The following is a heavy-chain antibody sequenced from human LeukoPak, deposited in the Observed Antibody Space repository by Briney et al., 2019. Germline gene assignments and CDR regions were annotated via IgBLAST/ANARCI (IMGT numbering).Heavy chain of an antibody. D-gene: IGHD5-24*01. J-gene: IGHJ4*02. CDR3: ARVFRDGYTYYFDY. CDR1: GFTVSSNY. Sequence: GGSLRLSCAASGFTVSSNYMSWVRQAPGKGLEWVSVIYSGGSTYYADSVKGRFTISRDNSKNTLYLQMNSLRAEDTAVYYCARVFRDGYTYYFDYWGQGTPVTVSS. CDR2: IYSGGST. V-gene: IGHV3-53*01.